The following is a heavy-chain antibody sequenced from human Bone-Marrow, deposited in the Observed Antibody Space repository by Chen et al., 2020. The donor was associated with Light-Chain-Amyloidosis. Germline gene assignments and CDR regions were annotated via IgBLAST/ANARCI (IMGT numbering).Heavy chain of an antibody. CDR1: GYTFPNYW. D-gene: IGHD5-12*01. CDR3: ARRRDGYNFDY. V-gene: IGHV5-51*01. CDR2: IYPDDSDA. J-gene: IGHJ4*02. Sequence: EVQLEQSGPEVKKPGESLKISCKGSGYTFPNYWIGWVRQMPGKGLEWMGVIYPDDSDARYSPSFEVQVTISADKSITTAYLQWRSLKASDTAMYYCARRRDGYNFDYWGQVTLVTVSS.